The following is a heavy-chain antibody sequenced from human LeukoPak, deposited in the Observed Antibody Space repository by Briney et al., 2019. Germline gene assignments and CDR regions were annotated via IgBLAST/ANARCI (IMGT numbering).Heavy chain of an antibody. J-gene: IGHJ4*02. CDR1: GFTFSDYY. V-gene: IGHV3-11*01. Sequence: PGGSLRLSCAASGFTFSDYYMSWIRQAPGKGLEWVSYISRRGSTIYYADSVKGRFTISRDNAKNSLYLQMNSLRAEDTAVYYCARDFLARYSSGWPGPYWGQGTLVTVSS. CDR2: ISRRGSTI. D-gene: IGHD6-19*01. CDR3: ARDFLARYSSGWPGPY.